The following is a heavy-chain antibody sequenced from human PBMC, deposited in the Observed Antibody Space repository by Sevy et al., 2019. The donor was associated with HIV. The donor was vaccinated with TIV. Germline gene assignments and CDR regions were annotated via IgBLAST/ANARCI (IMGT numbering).Heavy chain of an antibody. CDR2: MSYDGTKK. V-gene: IGHV3-30-3*01. J-gene: IGHJ5*01. Sequence: GRSLRLSCVASGFNFINYALHWVRQAPGKGLEWVAVMSYDGTKKFYANSVKGRFTISRDNSKNTLHLQMNSLRPDDTAVYHCVRVPRGKCINGVCYAWFDSWGQGTLVTVS. D-gene: IGHD2-8*01. CDR3: VRVPRGKCINGVCYAWFDS. CDR1: GFNFINYA.